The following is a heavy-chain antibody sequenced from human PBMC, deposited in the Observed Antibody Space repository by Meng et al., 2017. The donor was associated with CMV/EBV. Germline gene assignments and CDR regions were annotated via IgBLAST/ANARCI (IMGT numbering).Heavy chain of an antibody. J-gene: IGHJ4*02. Sequence: QGQMVQSGAEVKKPGASVKVSCKASGYTFTGYYMHWVRQAPGQGLEWMGWINPNSGGTNYAQKFQRRVTMTRDTSISTAYMELSRLRSDDTAVYYCARFMSSSWDHYFDYWGQGTLVTVSS. CDR1: GYTFTGYY. D-gene: IGHD6-13*01. CDR3: ARFMSSSWDHYFDY. V-gene: IGHV1-2*02. CDR2: INPNSGGT.